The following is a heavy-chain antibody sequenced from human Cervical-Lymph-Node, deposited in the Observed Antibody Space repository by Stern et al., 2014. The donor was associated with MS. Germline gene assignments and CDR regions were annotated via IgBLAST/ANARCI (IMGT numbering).Heavy chain of an antibody. CDR2: IWYDGSNK. J-gene: IGHJ3*02. CDR3: ARGGHCSGGSCFTPGSFDI. CDR1: GFTFSSYG. V-gene: IGHV3-33*01. D-gene: IGHD2-15*01. Sequence: VQLVESGGGVVQPGRSLRLSCAASGFTFSSYGMHWVRQAPGKGLEWVAVIWYDGSNKYYADSVKGRFTISRDNSKNTLYLQMNSLRAEDTAVYYCARGGHCSGGSCFTPGSFDIWGQGTMVTVSS.